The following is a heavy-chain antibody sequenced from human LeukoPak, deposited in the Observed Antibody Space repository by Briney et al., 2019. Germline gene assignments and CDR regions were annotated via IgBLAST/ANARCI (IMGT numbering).Heavy chain of an antibody. CDR3: AKDNGWLWYEE. CDR1: GFSFNDYG. J-gene: IGHJ4*02. CDR2: IQYDGGNQ. Sequence: PGGSLRLFCAASGFSFNDYGMHWVRQAPNKGLEWLAFIQYDGGNQYADSVKGRFTISRDNSKNTMYLEMISLTAEDTAVYYCAKDNGWLWYEEWSQGTLVTVSS. D-gene: IGHD3-10*01. V-gene: IGHV3-30*02.